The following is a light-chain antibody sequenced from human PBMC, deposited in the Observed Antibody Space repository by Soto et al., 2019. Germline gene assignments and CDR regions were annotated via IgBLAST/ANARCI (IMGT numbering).Light chain of an antibody. CDR3: QLHYNWLYT. Sequence: EIVMTQSPATLSVSPGERATLACRASQSVFSNVAWYQQKPGQAPRLLIYGASFRATGIPDRFSGSGSGTVFTLTISGLQSEDLAVYYCQLHYNWLYTFGQGTKLEIK. V-gene: IGKV3D-15*01. CDR1: QSVFSN. J-gene: IGKJ2*01. CDR2: GAS.